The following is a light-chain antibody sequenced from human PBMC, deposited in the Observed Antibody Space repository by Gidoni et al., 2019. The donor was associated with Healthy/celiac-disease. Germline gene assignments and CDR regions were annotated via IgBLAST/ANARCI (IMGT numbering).Light chain of an antibody. Sequence: DIQMTQSPSSLSASVGDRVTITCRASQSISSYLNWYHQKPGKAPKLLIYAASSLQSGVPSRFSCSGSGTDFTLTISSLQPEDFATYYCQQSYSTFITFGGGTKVEIK. CDR3: QQSYSTFIT. J-gene: IGKJ4*01. CDR2: AAS. CDR1: QSISSY. V-gene: IGKV1-39*01.